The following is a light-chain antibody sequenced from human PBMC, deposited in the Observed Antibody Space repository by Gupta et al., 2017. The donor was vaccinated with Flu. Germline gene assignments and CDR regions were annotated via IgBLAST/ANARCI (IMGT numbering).Light chain of an antibody. CDR1: ALAKQF. CDR2: NDT. CDR3: QSADIIGTHAL. J-gene: IGLJ2*01. Sequence: ELTQPHSVSVYRGQTAKSTCSGDALAKQFTFWYQQKPGQAPGLVLRNDTERPSGIPERFSGSSSGTTVTLTISEVQEEDEADYYCQSADIIGTHALFGGGTKLTVL. V-gene: IGLV3-25*03.